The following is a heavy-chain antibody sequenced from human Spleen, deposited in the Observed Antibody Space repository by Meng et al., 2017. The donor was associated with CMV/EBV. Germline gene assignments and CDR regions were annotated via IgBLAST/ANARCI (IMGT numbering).Heavy chain of an antibody. CDR3: TRPLRAPMVRGVIIPDY. J-gene: IGHJ4*02. CDR1: GFMFDDYA. D-gene: IGHD3-10*01. Sequence: GGSLRFSCTVSGFMFDDYAMSWVRQAPGKGLEWVGFIRSKPFGGNAEYAASVKGRFIISRDDSKSIAYLQMSSLKTEDTAVYYCTRPLRAPMVRGVIIPDYWGQGALVTVSS. V-gene: IGHV3-49*04. CDR2: IRSKPFGGNA.